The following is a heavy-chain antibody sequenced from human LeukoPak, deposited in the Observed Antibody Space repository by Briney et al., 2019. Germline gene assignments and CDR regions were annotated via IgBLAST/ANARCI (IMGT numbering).Heavy chain of an antibody. Sequence: EASVKVSCKASGYTFTSYDISWVRQAPGQGLEWMGWISAYNGNTNYAQKLQGRVTMTTDTSTSTAYMELRSLRSDDSAVYFCARVPIPPYSSSWYQPFDYWGQGTLVTVSS. V-gene: IGHV1-18*01. CDR2: ISAYNGNT. CDR3: ARVPIPPYSSSWYQPFDY. CDR1: GYTFTSYD. J-gene: IGHJ4*02. D-gene: IGHD6-13*01.